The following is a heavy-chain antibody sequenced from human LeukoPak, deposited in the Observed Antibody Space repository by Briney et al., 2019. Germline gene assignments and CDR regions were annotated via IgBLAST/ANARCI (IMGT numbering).Heavy chain of an antibody. D-gene: IGHD4-23*01. V-gene: IGHV4-38-2*02. CDR2: IYHSGST. Sequence: SETLSLTCTVSGYSISSGYYWGWIRQPPGKGLEWIGSIYHSGSTYYNPSLKSRVIISVDTSKNQLSLKLSSVTAADTAVYYCARDHGNIAWYYYWGQGTLVTVSS. J-gene: IGHJ4*02. CDR1: GYSISSGYY. CDR3: ARDHGNIAWYYY.